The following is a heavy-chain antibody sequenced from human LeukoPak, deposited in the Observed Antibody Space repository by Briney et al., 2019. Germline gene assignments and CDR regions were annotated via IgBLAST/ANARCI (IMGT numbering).Heavy chain of an antibody. J-gene: IGHJ4*02. D-gene: IGHD1-26*01. Sequence: SEPLSLTCTVSGGSISNYYWSWIRQPPGKGLEWIGHIYSSGSTTYSPSLKSRVSMSADTSKNQFSLKVTSVTAADTAVYYCARHRSDGTYPLDYWGQGALVTVSS. CDR2: IYSSGST. CDR3: ARHRSDGTYPLDY. V-gene: IGHV4-59*08. CDR1: GGSISNYY.